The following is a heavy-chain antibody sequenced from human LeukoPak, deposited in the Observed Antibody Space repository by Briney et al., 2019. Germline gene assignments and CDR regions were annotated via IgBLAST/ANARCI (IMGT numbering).Heavy chain of an antibody. V-gene: IGHV3-23*01. CDR3: AKRMGYSSGWYYFDY. CDR2: ISGSGGST. J-gene: IGHJ4*02. Sequence: GGSLRLSCAASGFTFSSYTMSWVRQAPGKGLEWVSAISGSGGSTYYADSVKGRFTISRDNSKNTLYLQMNSLRAEDTAVYYCAKRMGYSSGWYYFDYWGQGTLVTVSS. CDR1: GFTFSSYT. D-gene: IGHD6-19*01.